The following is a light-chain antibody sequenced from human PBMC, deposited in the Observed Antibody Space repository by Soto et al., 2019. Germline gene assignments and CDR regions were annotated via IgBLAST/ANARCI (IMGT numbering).Light chain of an antibody. CDR1: QSVRNK. Sequence: ETVMTQSPATLPVFPGDGATLSCRASQSVRNKLAWYQQKPGQAPRLLIYDASTRATGIPTRFSGSGSGTDFTLTISSLQSEDFAVYYCQQYNNWPPITFGQGTRLEIK. CDR3: QQYNNWPPIT. J-gene: IGKJ5*01. CDR2: DAS. V-gene: IGKV3-15*01.